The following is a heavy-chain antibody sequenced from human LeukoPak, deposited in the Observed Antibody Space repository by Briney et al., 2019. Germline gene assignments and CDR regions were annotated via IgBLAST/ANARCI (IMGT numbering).Heavy chain of an antibody. V-gene: IGHV4-38-2*02. CDR2: IYHSGDT. Sequence: PSETLSLTCAVSGYSISSGYYWGWIRQPPGKGLEWIGTIYHSGDTYYNPSLKSRLTISVDTSKNQFSLRLTSVAAAGTAVYYCARDRGRATYSSSSDYWGQGTLVTVSS. J-gene: IGHJ4*02. CDR3: ARDRGRATYSSSSDY. CDR1: GYSISSGYY. D-gene: IGHD6-6*01.